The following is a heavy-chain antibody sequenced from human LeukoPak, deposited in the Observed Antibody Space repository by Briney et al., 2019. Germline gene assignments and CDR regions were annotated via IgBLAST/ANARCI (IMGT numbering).Heavy chain of an antibody. V-gene: IGHV3-30-3*01. CDR3: ARESDY. J-gene: IGHJ4*02. CDR1: GFTFSSYA. Sequence: GGSLRLSCAASGFTFSSYAMHWARQAPGKGLEWVAVISYDGSNKYYADSVKGRFTISRDNSKNTLYLQMNSLRAEDTAVYYCARESDYWGQGTLVTVSS. CDR2: ISYDGSNK.